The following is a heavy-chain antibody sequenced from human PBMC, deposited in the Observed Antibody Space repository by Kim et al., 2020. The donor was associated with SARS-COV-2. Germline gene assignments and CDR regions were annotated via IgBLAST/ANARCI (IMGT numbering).Heavy chain of an antibody. Sequence: GGSLRLSCAASGFTFTNYAMAWVRQAPGKGLEWVSSISGSSERTYYAGSVKGRFTISRDNSGHPLYLVMTSLRAEDTAVFYCPNEGGASSADSSAVDVWG. V-gene: IGHV3-23*01. D-gene: IGHD3-16*01. CDR3: PNEGGASSADSSAVDV. CDR1: GFTFTNYA. J-gene: IGHJ6*01. CDR2: ISGSSERT.